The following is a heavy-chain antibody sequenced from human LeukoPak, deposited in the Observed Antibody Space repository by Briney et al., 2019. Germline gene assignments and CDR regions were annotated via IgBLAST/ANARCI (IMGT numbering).Heavy chain of an antibody. J-gene: IGHJ3*02. CDR3: ASSVTPRRAFDI. CDR2: ISGSGGNT. CDR1: GFTFSSYA. Sequence: GGSLRLSCAASGFTFSSYAMSWVRQAPGKGLEWVSTISGSGGNTYYADSVKGRFTISRDNSKNTLYLQMNSLRAEDTAVYYCASSVTPRRAFDIWGQGTMVTVSS. V-gene: IGHV3-23*01. D-gene: IGHD4-17*01.